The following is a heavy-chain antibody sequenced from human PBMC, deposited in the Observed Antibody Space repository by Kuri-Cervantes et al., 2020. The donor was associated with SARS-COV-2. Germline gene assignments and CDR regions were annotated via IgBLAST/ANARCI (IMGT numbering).Heavy chain of an antibody. CDR3: ARDRHGMDV. CDR1: GFTFDDYA. Sequence: GGSLRLSCAASGFTFDDYAMHWVRQAPGKGLEWVSGISWNSGSIGYADSVKGRFTISRDNAKNSLYLQMNSLRAEDTAVYYCARDRHGMDVWGQGTTVTVSS. J-gene: IGHJ6*02. CDR2: ISWNSGSI. V-gene: IGHV3-9*01.